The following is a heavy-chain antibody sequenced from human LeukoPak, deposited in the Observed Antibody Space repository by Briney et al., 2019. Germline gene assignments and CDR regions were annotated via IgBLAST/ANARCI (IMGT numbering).Heavy chain of an antibody. Sequence: SETLSLTCTVSGGSISSYYWSWIRQPPGKGLEWIGYIYYSGSTNYNPSLKSRVTISVDTSKNQFSLKLSSVTAADTAVYYCARDSGDSSGSHWGQGTLVTVSS. CDR1: GGSISSYY. CDR2: IYYSGST. J-gene: IGHJ1*01. V-gene: IGHV4-59*12. CDR3: ARDSGDSSGSH. D-gene: IGHD3-22*01.